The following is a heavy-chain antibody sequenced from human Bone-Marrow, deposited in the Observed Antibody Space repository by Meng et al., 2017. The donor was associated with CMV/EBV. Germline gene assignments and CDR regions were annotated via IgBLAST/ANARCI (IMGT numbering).Heavy chain of an antibody. D-gene: IGHD3-22*01. V-gene: IGHV1-2*02. CDR1: GYSFTSYG. J-gene: IGHJ4*02. Sequence: ASVKVSCKASGYSFTSYGITWVRQAPGQGLEWMGWINPNSGVTNYAQKFQGRVTMTRDTSVSTAYMELSRLRSDDTAVYYCARVIGRSLLNRPLPFDYWGQGTRVTVSS. CDR2: INPNSGVT. CDR3: ARVIGRSLLNRPLPFDY.